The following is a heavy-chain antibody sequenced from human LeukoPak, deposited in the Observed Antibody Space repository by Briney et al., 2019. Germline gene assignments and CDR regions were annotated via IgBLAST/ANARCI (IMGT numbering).Heavy chain of an antibody. CDR3: TTDPIVAAGAVVPFDI. CDR2: IIPIFGTA. V-gene: IGHV1-69*01. J-gene: IGHJ3*02. Sequence: SVKVSCKASGGTFSSYAISWVRQAPGQGLEWMGGIIPIFGTANYAQKFQSRVTITADESTSTAYMELSSLRSEDTAVYYCTTDPIVAAGAVVPFDIWGQGTMVTVSS. CDR1: GGTFSSYA. D-gene: IGHD2-15*01.